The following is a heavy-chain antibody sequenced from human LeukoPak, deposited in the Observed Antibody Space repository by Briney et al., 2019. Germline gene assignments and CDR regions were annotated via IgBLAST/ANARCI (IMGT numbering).Heavy chain of an antibody. D-gene: IGHD3-22*01. CDR2: IYPDDSDT. CDR1: GYSFTNYW. CDR3: ARQLNYYDSRGPVDY. J-gene: IGHJ4*02. V-gene: IGHV5-51*01. Sequence: GESLKISCKGSGYSFTNYWIGWVRQMPGKGLEWMGVIYPDDSDTRYSPSFQGQVTISADKPISTAYLQWSSLKASDTAMYYCARQLNYYDSRGPVDYWGQGTLVTVSS.